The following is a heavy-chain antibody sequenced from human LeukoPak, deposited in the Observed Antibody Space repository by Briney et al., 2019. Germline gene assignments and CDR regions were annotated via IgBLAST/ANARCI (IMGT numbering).Heavy chain of an antibody. Sequence: SETLSLTCAVSGGSISSYYWSWIRQPAGKGLEWVGRIYTSGSTNYNPSLKSRVTMSVDTSKNQFSLKLSSVTAADTAVYYCARDHDFWSGYLYYWGQGTLVTVSS. CDR1: GGSISSYY. CDR3: ARDHDFWSGYLYY. J-gene: IGHJ4*02. CDR2: IYTSGST. D-gene: IGHD3-3*01. V-gene: IGHV4-4*07.